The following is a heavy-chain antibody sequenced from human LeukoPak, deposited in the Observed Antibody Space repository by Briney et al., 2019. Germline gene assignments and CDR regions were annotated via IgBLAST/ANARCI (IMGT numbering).Heavy chain of an antibody. Sequence: PSETLSLTCTVSGGSISSYYWSWIRQPPGKGLEWIAYIYYSGSTNYNPSPKSRVTISVDTSKKQFSLRLSSVTAADTAVYYCARRQYGGVIDYWGQGTLVTVSS. CDR3: ARRQYGGVIDY. CDR2: IYYSGST. V-gene: IGHV4-59*08. D-gene: IGHD3-16*01. CDR1: GGSISSYY. J-gene: IGHJ4*02.